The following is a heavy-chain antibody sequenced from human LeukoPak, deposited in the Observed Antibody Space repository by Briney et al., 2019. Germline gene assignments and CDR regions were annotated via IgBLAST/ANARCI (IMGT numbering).Heavy chain of an antibody. J-gene: IGHJ4*02. CDR1: GFTFSSYS. D-gene: IGHD5-18*01. CDR2: ISSSSGYI. V-gene: IGHV3-21*01. Sequence: GGSLRLSCAASGFTFSSYSMNCVRQAPGKGLEWVSSISSSSGYIYYADSVKGRFTISRDNAKNSLYLQMNSLRGEDTAVYYCAREYSYGDPLDYWGQGTLVTVSS. CDR3: AREYSYGDPLDY.